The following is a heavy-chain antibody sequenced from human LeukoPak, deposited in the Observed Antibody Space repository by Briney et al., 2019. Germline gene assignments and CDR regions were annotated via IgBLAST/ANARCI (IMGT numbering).Heavy chain of an antibody. CDR3: ARDYYYDTSGYYKMDY. V-gene: IGHV1-18*01. Sequence: ASVTVSCKASGYTFTNYGISWVRQAPGQGGEGMGWISAYNGNTNYAQTVQGSVTMPTDTSTSTAYMELRSLISDDTAVYYCARDYYYDTSGYYKMDYWGQGTLVTVSS. CDR1: GYTFTNYG. CDR2: ISAYNGNT. D-gene: IGHD3-22*01. J-gene: IGHJ4*02.